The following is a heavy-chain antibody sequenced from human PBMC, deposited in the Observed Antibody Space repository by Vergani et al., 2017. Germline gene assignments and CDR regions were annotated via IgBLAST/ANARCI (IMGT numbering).Heavy chain of an antibody. Sequence: EVQLLESGGGLVQPGGSLRLSCAASGFTFSNYAMSWVRQAPGKGLEWVSVISGSGGSTYYADSVKGRFTISRDNSKNTLYLQMNSLRAEDTAIYYCAKDEAYSSGWYWNYWGQGTLVTVSS. J-gene: IGHJ4*02. CDR2: ISGSGGST. D-gene: IGHD6-19*01. V-gene: IGHV3-23*01. CDR3: AKDEAYSSGWYWNY. CDR1: GFTFSNYA.